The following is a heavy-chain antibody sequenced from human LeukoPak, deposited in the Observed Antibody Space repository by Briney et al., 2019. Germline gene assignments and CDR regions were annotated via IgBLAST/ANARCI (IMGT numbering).Heavy chain of an antibody. CDR3: VRGTGY. Sequence: GGSLRLSCSVSGFTFSTYVMHWVRQAPGKGLEYVSANSSNGDNTYYADSVKGRFTISRDNSKNTLYLQMSSLRADDTAVYYCVRGTGYWGQGALVTVSS. CDR1: GFTFSTYV. J-gene: IGHJ4*02. CDR2: NSSNGDNT. V-gene: IGHV3-64D*06.